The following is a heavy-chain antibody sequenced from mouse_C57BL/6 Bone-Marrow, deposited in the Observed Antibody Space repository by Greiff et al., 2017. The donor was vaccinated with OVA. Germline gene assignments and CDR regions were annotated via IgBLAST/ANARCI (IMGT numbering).Heavy chain of an antibody. J-gene: IGHJ2*01. CDR3: ARRGVCYFDY. CDR1: GYTFTSYW. Sequence: QVQLQQPGAELVKPGASVKLSCKASGYTFTSYWMHWVKQRPGQGLEWIGMIHPNSGSTNYNEKFKSKATLTVDKSSSTAYMQLSSLTSEDAAVYYCARRGVCYFDYWGQGTTLTVSS. V-gene: IGHV1-64*01. CDR2: IHPNSGST.